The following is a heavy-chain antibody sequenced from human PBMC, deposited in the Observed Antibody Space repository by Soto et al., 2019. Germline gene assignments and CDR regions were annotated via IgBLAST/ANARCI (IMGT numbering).Heavy chain of an antibody. D-gene: IGHD3-9*01. Sequence: ASVKGSCKASGYTFTSYGISWVRQAPGQGLEWMGWISAYNGNTNYAQKLQGRVTMTTDTSTSTAYMELRSLRSDDTAVYYCARGHYDILTRSDFXYWGQGTLVXVSS. CDR3: ARGHYDILTRSDFXY. V-gene: IGHV1-18*01. J-gene: IGHJ4*02. CDR1: GYTFTSYG. CDR2: ISAYNGNT.